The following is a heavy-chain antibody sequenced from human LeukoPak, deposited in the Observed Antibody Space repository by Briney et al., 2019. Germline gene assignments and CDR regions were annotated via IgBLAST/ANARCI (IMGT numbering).Heavy chain of an antibody. CDR3: ARQPLRYLSTLDY. Sequence: GESLKISCKGSGYSFTSYWISWVRQMPGKGLEWMGIIYPGDSDTRYSPSFQGQVTISADKSISTAYLQWSSLKASDTAMYYCARQPLRYLSTLDYWGQGTLVTVSS. J-gene: IGHJ4*02. CDR2: IYPGDSDT. V-gene: IGHV5-51*01. CDR1: GYSFTSYW. D-gene: IGHD3-9*01.